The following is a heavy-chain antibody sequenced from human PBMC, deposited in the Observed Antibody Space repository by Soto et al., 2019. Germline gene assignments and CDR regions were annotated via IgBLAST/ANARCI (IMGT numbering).Heavy chain of an antibody. CDR1: GDTFTFYS. D-gene: IGHD3-16*01. Sequence: QVQLVQSGAEVKKPGSSVRVSCKASGDTFTFYSINWVRQAPGLGLEWMGRINPILSMSNYAQRFQGRVTMTADTSPITAYMELSSLRSAATAMYFCPSTYASAYPAFASWGPGALVTVSS. CDR2: INPILSMS. J-gene: IGHJ4*02. CDR3: PSTYASAYPAFAS. V-gene: IGHV1-69*02.